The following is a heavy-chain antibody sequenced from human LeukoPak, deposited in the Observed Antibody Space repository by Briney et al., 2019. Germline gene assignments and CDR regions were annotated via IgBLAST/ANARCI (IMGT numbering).Heavy chain of an antibody. D-gene: IGHD3-10*01. V-gene: IGHV3-7*03. CDR3: ARALTLVRGVIMNYFDY. CDR2: IKQDGSER. CDR1: GFTFSSYW. Sequence: GGSLRLSCAASGFTFSSYWMSWVRQAPGKGLEWVANIKQDGSERYYVDSVKGRFTISRDNAKNSLYLQMNSLRAEDTAVYYCARALTLVRGVIMNYFDYWGQGTLVTVSS. J-gene: IGHJ4*02.